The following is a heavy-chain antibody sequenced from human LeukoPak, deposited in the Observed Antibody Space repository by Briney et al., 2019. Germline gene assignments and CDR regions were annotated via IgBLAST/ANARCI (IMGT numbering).Heavy chain of an antibody. CDR2: IIPIFGTA. CDR3: ARDLPKLLPPYYYGMDV. Sequence: SVKVSCKASGGTFISYAISWVRQAPGQGLEWMGGIIPIFGTANYAQKFQGRVTITADESTSTAYMELSSLRSEDTAVYYCARDLPKLLPPYYYGMDVWGQGTTVTVSS. J-gene: IGHJ6*02. CDR1: GGTFISYA. V-gene: IGHV1-69*13. D-gene: IGHD2-15*01.